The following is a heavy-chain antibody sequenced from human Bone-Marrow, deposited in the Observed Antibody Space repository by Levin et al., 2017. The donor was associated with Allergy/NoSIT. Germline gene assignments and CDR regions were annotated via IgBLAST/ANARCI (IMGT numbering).Heavy chain of an antibody. J-gene: IGHJ1*01. V-gene: IGHV4-38-2*01. D-gene: IGHD4-17*01. Sequence: SQTLSLTCAVSGYSITSGFYWAWVRQSPGKGLEWVATIHHGGSTYYTPSFKGRGTISVDTSNNQFSLKLTSVSAADTAVYYCVRSSYGADTWGPGVLVTVSS. CDR3: VRSSYGADT. CDR2: IHHGGST. CDR1: GYSITSGFY.